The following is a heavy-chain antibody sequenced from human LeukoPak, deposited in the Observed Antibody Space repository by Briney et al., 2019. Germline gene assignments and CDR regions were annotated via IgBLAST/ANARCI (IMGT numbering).Heavy chain of an antibody. CDR2: ISAYNGNT. D-gene: IGHD1-26*01. CDR3: ARDSGYSGSYQPDY. Sequence: ASVKVSCKTSGYTFTSYGISWVRQAPGQGLEWMGWISAYNGNTNYAQKLQGRVTMTTDTSTSTAYMELRSLRSDDTAGYYCARDSGYSGSYQPDYWGQGTLVTVSS. CDR1: GYTFTSYG. V-gene: IGHV1-18*01. J-gene: IGHJ4*02.